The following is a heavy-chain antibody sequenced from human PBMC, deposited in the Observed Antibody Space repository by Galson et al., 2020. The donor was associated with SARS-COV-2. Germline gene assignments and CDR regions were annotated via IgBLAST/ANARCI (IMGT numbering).Heavy chain of an antibody. CDR2: ISAYNGNT. CDR3: ARWFGVVIIPHYYYYVDV. CDR1: GYTFTSYG. V-gene: IGHV1-18*01. D-gene: IGHD3-3*01. J-gene: IGHJ6*03. Sequence: ASVKVSCKASGYTFTSYGISWVRQAPGQGLEWMGWISAYNGNTNYAQKLQGRVTMTTDTSTSTAYMELRSLRSDDTAVYYCARWFGVVIIPHYYYYVDVWGKGTTVTVSS.